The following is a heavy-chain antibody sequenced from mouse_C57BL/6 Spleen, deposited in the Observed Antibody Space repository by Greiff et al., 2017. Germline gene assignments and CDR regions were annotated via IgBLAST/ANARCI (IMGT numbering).Heavy chain of an antibody. Sequence: QVQLQQPGAELVMPGASVKLSCKASGYTFTSYWMNWVKQRPGQGLEWIGEIDPCDSYTNYNQKFKGKYTLTVDKSSSTAYMQLSSLPSEDSAVYASARSGASSCPWFAYWGQGTLVTVSA. CDR3: ARSGASSCPWFAY. CDR1: GYTFTSYW. V-gene: IGHV1-69*01. D-gene: IGHD3-2*02. CDR2: IDPCDSYT. J-gene: IGHJ3*01.